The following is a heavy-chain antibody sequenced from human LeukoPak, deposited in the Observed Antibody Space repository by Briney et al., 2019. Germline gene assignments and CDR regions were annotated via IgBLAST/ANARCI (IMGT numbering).Heavy chain of an antibody. Sequence: GGSLRLSCAASGFTFSSYAMHWVRQALGKGLEWVAVISYDGSNKYYADSVKGRFTISRDNSKNTLYLQMNSLRAEDTAVYYCAREFGDGYNYDAFDIWGQGTMVTVSS. CDR3: AREFGDGYNYDAFDI. V-gene: IGHV3-30-3*01. CDR2: ISYDGSNK. J-gene: IGHJ3*02. CDR1: GFTFSSYA. D-gene: IGHD5-24*01.